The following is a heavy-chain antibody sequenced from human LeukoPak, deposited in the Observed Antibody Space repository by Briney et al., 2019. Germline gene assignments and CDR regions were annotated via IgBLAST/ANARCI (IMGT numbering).Heavy chain of an antibody. D-gene: IGHD2-15*01. CDR2: INHSGST. CDR3: ARGAGTIVVRGLYYYYYYYMDV. CDR1: GGSFSGYY. V-gene: IGHV4-34*01. Sequence: PSETLSLTCAVSGGSFSGYYWSWIRQPPGKGLEWIGEINHSGSTNYNPSLKSRVTISVDTSKNQFSLKLSSVTAADTAVYYCARGAGTIVVRGLYYYYYYYMDVWGKGTTVTVSS. J-gene: IGHJ6*03.